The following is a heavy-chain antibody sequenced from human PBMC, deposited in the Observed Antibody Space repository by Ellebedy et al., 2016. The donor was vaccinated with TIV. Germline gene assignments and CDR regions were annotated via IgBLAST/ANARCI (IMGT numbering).Heavy chain of an antibody. D-gene: IGHD1-26*01. CDR1: GYTFTSYA. V-gene: IGHV1-3*04. CDR3: ARDSSVGATPYFDY. Sequence: ASVKVSCXASGYTFTSYAMHWVRQAPGQRLEWMGWINTGNGNTKYSQKFQGRVTITRDTSASTAYMELSSLRSEDTAVYYCARDSSVGATPYFDYWGQGTLVTVSS. CDR2: INTGNGNT. J-gene: IGHJ4*02.